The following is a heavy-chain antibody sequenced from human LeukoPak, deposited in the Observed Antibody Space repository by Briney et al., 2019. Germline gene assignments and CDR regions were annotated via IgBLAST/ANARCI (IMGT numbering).Heavy chain of an antibody. V-gene: IGHV3-7*01. D-gene: IGHD2-2*02. CDR2: IKQDGSEK. CDR3: AREVHCSSTSCYTGYFQH. Sequence: PGGSLRLSCAASGFTFSSYWMSWVRQAPGKGLERVANIKQDGSEKYYVDSVKGRFTISRDNAKNSLYLQMNSLRAEDTAVYYCAREVHCSSTSCYTGYFQHWGQGTLVTVSS. CDR1: GFTFSSYW. J-gene: IGHJ1*01.